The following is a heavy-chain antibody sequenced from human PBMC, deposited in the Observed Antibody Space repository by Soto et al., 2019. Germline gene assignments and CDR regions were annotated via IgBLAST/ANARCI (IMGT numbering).Heavy chain of an antibody. CDR2: ISAYNGNT. Sequence: GLELMGWISAYNGNTNYAQKLQGRVTMTTDTSTSTAYMELRRLRSDDTAVYYCARDLRGPLGYCSSTSCSSLDYWGQGTLVTVSS. D-gene: IGHD2-2*01. J-gene: IGHJ4*02. CDR3: ARDLRGPLGYCSSTSCSSLDY. V-gene: IGHV1-18*01.